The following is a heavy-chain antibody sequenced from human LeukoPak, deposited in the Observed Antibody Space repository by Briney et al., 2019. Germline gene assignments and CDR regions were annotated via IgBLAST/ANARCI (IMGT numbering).Heavy chain of an antibody. CDR2: INPNSGGT. D-gene: IGHD6-19*01. J-gene: IGHJ6*02. CDR1: GYTFTGYY. V-gene: IGHV1-2*06. Sequence: ASVKVSCKASGYTFTGYYMHWVRQAPGQGLEWMGRINPNSGGTNYAQKFQGRATMTRGTSISTAYMELSRLRSDDTAVYYCARGRQWLVYDDGMDVWGQGTTVTVSS. CDR3: ARGRQWLVYDDGMDV.